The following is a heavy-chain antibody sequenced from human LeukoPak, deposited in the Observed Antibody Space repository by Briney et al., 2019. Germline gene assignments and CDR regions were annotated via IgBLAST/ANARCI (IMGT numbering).Heavy chain of an antibody. Sequence: KSSETLSLTCAVSGGSISSSNWWSWVRQPPGKGLEWIGEINHSGSTNYNPSLKSRVTISVDTSKNQFSLKLSSVTAADTAVYYCAVGAHWVIYYYGMDVWGQGTTVTVSS. CDR2: INHSGST. CDR1: GGSISSSNW. V-gene: IGHV4-4*02. J-gene: IGHJ6*02. D-gene: IGHD3-22*01. CDR3: AVGAHWVIYYYGMDV.